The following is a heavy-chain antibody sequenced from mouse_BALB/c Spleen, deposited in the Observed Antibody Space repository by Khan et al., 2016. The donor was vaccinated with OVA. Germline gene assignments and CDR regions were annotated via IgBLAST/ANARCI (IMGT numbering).Heavy chain of an antibody. D-gene: IGHD4-1*01. CDR2: IYPGNTDT. V-gene: IGHV1-5*01. CDR3: SRRAWDFDWFAY. Sequence: VQLQQSGTVLARPGASVKMSCKASGYTFTSYWMHWVKQRPGQGLEWIGDIYPGNTDTNYNQKFKGKAKLTAVTSTSTAYMELYSLTNEDSAVYSFSRRAWDFDWFAYWGQGTLVTVSA. J-gene: IGHJ3*01. CDR1: GYTFTSYW.